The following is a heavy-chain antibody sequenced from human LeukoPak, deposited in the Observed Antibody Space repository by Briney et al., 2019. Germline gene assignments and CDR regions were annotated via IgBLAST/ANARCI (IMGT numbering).Heavy chain of an antibody. Sequence: PAESLRLSCAVSGFTFSSYAMTWVRKAPGKGLEWVSVISGRGGSTYYADSVKRRFTISRDNSKHTLYLQMNRLRADDTAVYYCAKDREWDEYAEYYYRGQGTL. J-gene: IGHJ4*02. V-gene: IGHV3-23*01. D-gene: IGHD2/OR15-2a*01. CDR2: ISGRGGST. CDR1: GFTFSSYA. CDR3: AKDREWDEYAEYYY.